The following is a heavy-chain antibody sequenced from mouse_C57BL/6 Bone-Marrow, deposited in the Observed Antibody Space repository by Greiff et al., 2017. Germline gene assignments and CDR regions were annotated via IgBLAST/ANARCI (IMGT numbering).Heavy chain of an antibody. D-gene: IGHD2-3*01. CDR1: GYTFTSYW. CDR2: IYPGSGSP. Sequence: QVQLQQPGAELVKPGASVKMSCKASGYTFTSYWITWVKQRPGQGLEWIGDIYPGSGSPNYNEKFKGKATLTVDKSSSTAYMQLISLTSDDSAVDYSARCLCGHAMDYWGQGTSVTVSS. CDR3: ARCLCGHAMDY. J-gene: IGHJ4*01. V-gene: IGHV1-55*01.